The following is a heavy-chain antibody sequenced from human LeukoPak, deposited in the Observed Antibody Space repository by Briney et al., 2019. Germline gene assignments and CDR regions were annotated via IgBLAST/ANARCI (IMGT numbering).Heavy chain of an antibody. D-gene: IGHD3-10*01. CDR1: GFTFSSYA. J-gene: IGHJ6*03. Sequence: GRSLRLSCAASGFTFSSYAMHWVRQAPGKGLEWVAVISYVGSNKYYADSVKGRFTISRDNSKSTLYLQMNSLRAEDTAVYYCAREWLLWFGESTIPLNYYYYYMDVWGKGTTVTVSS. V-gene: IGHV3-30*04. CDR3: AREWLLWFGESTIPLNYYYYYMDV. CDR2: ISYVGSNK.